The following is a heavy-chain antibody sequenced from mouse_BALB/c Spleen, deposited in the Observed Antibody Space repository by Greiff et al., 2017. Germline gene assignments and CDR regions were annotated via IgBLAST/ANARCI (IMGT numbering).Heavy chain of an antibody. J-gene: IGHJ4*01. CDR1: GFTFSSFG. CDR3: AILIYYGDCDAMDY. CDR2: ISSGSSTI. V-gene: IGHV5-17*02. D-gene: IGHD2-13*01. Sequence: EVHLVESGGGLVQPGGSRKLSCAASGFTFSSFGMHWVRQAPEKGLEWVAYISSGSSTIYYADTVKGRFTISRDNPKNTLFLQMTSLRSEDTAMYYCAILIYYGDCDAMDYWGQGTSVTVSS.